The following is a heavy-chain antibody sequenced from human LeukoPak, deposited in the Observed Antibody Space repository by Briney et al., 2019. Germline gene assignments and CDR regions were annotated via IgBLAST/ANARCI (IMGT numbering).Heavy chain of an antibody. CDR2: ISASGGST. CDR3: ATHGGPDLCSSSWYFNY. D-gene: IGHD6-13*01. CDR1: GFTFSSYG. J-gene: IGHJ4*02. Sequence: GESLRLSCAASGFTFSSYGMSWVRQAPGKGLEWVSGISASGGSTYYADSVKGRFTISRDNSKNTLYLQMNSLRAEDTAVYYCATHGGPDLCSSSWYFNYWGQGTLATVSS. V-gene: IGHV3-23*01.